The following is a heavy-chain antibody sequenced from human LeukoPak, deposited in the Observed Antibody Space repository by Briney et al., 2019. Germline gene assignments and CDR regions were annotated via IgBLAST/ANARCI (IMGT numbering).Heavy chain of an antibody. V-gene: IGHV4-59*01. CDR1: GGSISSYY. CDR3: ARGITGRYFDY. J-gene: IGHJ4*02. Sequence: PSETLSLTCTVSGGSISSYYWSWIRQPPGKGLEWIGYIYYSGSTNCNPSLKSRVTISVDTSKNQFSLKLSSVTAADTAVYYCARGITGRYFDYWGQGTLVTVSS. CDR2: IYYSGST. D-gene: IGHD1-14*01.